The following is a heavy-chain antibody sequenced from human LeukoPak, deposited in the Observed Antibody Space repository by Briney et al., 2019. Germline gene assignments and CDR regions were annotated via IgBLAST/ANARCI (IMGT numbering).Heavy chain of an antibody. J-gene: IGHJ3*02. CDR1: GGSFSGCY. Sequence: SETLSLTCAVYGGSFSGCYWSWIRQPPGKGLEWIGEINHSGSTNYNPSLKSRVTISVDTSKNQFSLKLSSVTAADTAVYYCARRLITFGGVVDAFDIWGQGTMVTVSS. CDR3: ARRLITFGGVVDAFDI. V-gene: IGHV4-34*01. D-gene: IGHD3-16*01. CDR2: INHSGST.